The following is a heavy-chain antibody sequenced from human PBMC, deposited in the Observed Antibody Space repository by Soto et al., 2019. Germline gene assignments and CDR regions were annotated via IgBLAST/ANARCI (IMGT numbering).Heavy chain of an antibody. CDR3: ARSDGHTFNWLDA. J-gene: IGHJ5*02. V-gene: IGHV1-8*01. Sequence: QVQLVQSGAEVKTPGASVKVSCKASGYTFTKYDMNWVRQAPGQGLAWMGWMNPTSGNTGYAQKLQSRLTMTWDTTIGIAHMELSSLRNEDTAVYYCARSDGHTFNWLDAWGQGTLVTVSA. CDR1: GYTFTKYD. CDR2: MNPTSGNT. D-gene: IGHD2-21*01.